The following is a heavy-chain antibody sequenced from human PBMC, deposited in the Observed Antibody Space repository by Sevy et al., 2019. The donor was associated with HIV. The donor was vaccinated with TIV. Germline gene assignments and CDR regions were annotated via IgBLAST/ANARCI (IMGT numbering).Heavy chain of an antibody. Sequence: GGSLRLSCAASGFTFAKYSLSWVRQAPGKGLEWVSTFSFGCGRINYADSVKGRFTISRDDSKNTLFLQMNSLRAEDTATYFCAREGCPQPHDYWGQGTLVTVSS. D-gene: IGHD2-8*01. CDR3: AREGCPQPHDY. J-gene: IGHJ4*02. CDR1: GFTFAKYS. V-gene: IGHV3-23*01. CDR2: FSFGCGRI.